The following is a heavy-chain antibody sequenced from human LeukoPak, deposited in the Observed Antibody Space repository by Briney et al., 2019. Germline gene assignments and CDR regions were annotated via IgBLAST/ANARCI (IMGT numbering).Heavy chain of an antibody. D-gene: IGHD6-19*01. J-gene: IGHJ6*03. CDR1: GYTFTGYY. CDR2: INPNSGGT. Sequence: ASVKVSCKASGYTFTGYYMHWVRQAPGQGLEWMGRINPNSGGTNYAQKFQGRVTMTRDTSISTAYMELSSLRSEDTAMYYCARAPYSSGGSTNYYYYYYMDVWGKGTTVTVSS. CDR3: ARAPYSSGGSTNYYYYYYMDV. V-gene: IGHV1-2*06.